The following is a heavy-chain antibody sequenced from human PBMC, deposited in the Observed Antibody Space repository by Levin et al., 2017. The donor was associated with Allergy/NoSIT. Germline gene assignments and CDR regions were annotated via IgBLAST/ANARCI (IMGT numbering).Heavy chain of an antibody. J-gene: IGHJ2*01. CDR3: ARDPTVTNSGIRWYFDL. CDR2: INPNSGGT. V-gene: IGHV1-2*06. Sequence: VASVKVSCKASGYTFTGYYMHWVRQAPGQGLEWMGRINPNSGGTNYAQKFQGRVTMTRDTSISTAYMELSRLRSDDTAVYYCARDPTVTNSGIRWYFDLWGRGTLVTVSS. CDR1: GYTFTGYY. D-gene: IGHD4-17*01.